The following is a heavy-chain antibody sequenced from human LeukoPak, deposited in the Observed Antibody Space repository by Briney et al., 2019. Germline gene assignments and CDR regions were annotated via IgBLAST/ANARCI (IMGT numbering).Heavy chain of an antibody. Sequence: GGSLRLSCAASGFTFSDYFMTWIRQTAEKGLERVSHISPSGTTVYYADSVKGRFTISRDNIKKSLYLQMDSLGSDDTAVYYCARLGSIAAAGTVDHWGPGTLVTVSS. CDR1: GFTFSDYF. J-gene: IGHJ5*02. V-gene: IGHV3-11*01. CDR3: ARLGSIAAAGTVDH. D-gene: IGHD6-13*01. CDR2: ISPSGTTV.